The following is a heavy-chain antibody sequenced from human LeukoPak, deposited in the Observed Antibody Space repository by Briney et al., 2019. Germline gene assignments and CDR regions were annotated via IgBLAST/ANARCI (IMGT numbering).Heavy chain of an antibody. J-gene: IGHJ4*02. CDR3: AKSSYYDSSGYYRDYYFDC. CDR2: ISGSGGST. V-gene: IGHV3-23*01. D-gene: IGHD3-22*01. CDR1: GFAFRTYA. Sequence: GGSLRLSCAASGFAFRTYAMSWVRQAPGKGLEGVSAISGSGGSTHYADSVKGRFTISRDNSKNTLYLQMNSLRAEDTAVYYCAKSSYYDSSGYYRDYYFDCWGQGTLVTVSS.